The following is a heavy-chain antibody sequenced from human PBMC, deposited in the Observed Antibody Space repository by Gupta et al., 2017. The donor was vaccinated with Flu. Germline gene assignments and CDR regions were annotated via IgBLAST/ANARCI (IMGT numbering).Heavy chain of an antibody. CDR3: AAPADEHNSGGYRDFRH. D-gene: IGHD3-22*01. J-gene: IGHJ1*01. Sequence: GQRLEWIGWIIVGGGNTAYAQNFQGRVTISRDMSTGTAYMELGSLRSEDTAIYYCAAPADEHNSGGYRDFRHWGQGTLVTGAS. V-gene: IGHV1-58*01. CDR2: IIVGGGNT.